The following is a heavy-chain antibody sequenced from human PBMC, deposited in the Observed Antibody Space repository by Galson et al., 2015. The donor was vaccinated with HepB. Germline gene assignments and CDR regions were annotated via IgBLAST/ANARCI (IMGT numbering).Heavy chain of an antibody. V-gene: IGHV1-18*01. CDR3: ARETYSSSGGYYYYYYMDV. J-gene: IGHJ6*03. Sequence: QSGAEVKKPGESLRISCKGSGYTFTSYGISWVRQAPGQGLEWMGWISAYNGNTNYAQKLQGRVTMTTDTSTSTAYMELRSLRSDDTAVYYCARETYSSSGGYYYYYYMDVWGKGTTVTVSS. D-gene: IGHD6-13*01. CDR2: ISAYNGNT. CDR1: GYTFTSYG.